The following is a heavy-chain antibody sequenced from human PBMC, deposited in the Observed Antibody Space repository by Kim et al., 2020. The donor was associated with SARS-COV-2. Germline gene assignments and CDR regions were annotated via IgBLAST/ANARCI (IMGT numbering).Heavy chain of an antibody. J-gene: IGHJ5*02. CDR3: ARDWAGCGSVCS. V-gene: IGHV3-74*01. Sequence: GGSLRLSCAASGFTCSTSWMHWVRQAPGKGLVWVSLINTDESRTNYADSVKGRFSISRANAKNILYLQMNSLRAEDTAVYYCARDWAGCGSVCSWGQGTLVTGSA. D-gene: IGHD2-21*02. CDR2: INTDESRT. CDR1: GFTCSTSW.